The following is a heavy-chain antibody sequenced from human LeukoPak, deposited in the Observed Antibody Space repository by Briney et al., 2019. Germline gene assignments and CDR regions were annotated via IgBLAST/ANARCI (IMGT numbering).Heavy chain of an antibody. CDR2: IIPIFGTA. CDR3: ARVYGGYLINYYYYGMDV. Sequence: SVNVSFKASGGTFSSYAISWVRQAPGQGLEWMGGIIPIFGTANYAQKFQGRVTITADESTSTAYMELSSLRSEDTAVYYCARVYGGYLINYYYYGMDVWGQGTTVTVSS. J-gene: IGHJ6*02. CDR1: GGTFSSYA. V-gene: IGHV1-69*13. D-gene: IGHD4-23*01.